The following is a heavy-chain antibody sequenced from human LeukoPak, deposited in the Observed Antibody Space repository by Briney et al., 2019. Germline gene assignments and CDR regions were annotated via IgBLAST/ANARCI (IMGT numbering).Heavy chain of an antibody. CDR2: IYTSGST. CDR3: ARGHYYDSSGYGFDY. J-gene: IGHJ4*02. Sequence: SQTLSLTCTVSGGSISSGSYYWSWIRQPAGKGLEWIGRIYTSGSTNYNPSLKSRVTISVDTSKNQFSLKLSSVTAADTAVYYCARGHYYDSSGYGFDYWGQGTLVTVSS. CDR1: GGSISSGSYY. V-gene: IGHV4-61*02. D-gene: IGHD3-22*01.